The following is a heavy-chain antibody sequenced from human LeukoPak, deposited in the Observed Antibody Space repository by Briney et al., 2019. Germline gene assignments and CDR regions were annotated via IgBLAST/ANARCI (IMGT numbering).Heavy chain of an antibody. V-gene: IGHV3-23*01. CDR2: ISGSGGST. Sequence: GGSLRLSCAASGFTVSSYAMGWVRQAPGKGLVWVSAISGSGGSTYYADSVKGRFTVSRDNSKNTLYLQMNSLRAEDTAVYYCAKDRGAVAGTLDYWGQGTLVTVSS. CDR1: GFTVSSYA. D-gene: IGHD6-19*01. CDR3: AKDRGAVAGTLDY. J-gene: IGHJ4*02.